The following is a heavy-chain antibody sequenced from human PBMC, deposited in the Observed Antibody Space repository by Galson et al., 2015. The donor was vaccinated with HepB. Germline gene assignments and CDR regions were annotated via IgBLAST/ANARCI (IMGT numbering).Heavy chain of an antibody. CDR1: GLTFYSYT. CDR3: VRAAYSGTWYAPGDY. Sequence: SLRLSCAASGLTFYSYTMNWVRQAPGKGLEWLASISGGSSYIYYRDSMKGRFTISRDNAKNSLYLQMTSLRAEDTAVYYCVRAAYSGTWYAPGDYWGQGTLVTVSS. CDR2: ISGGSSYI. V-gene: IGHV3-21*01. D-gene: IGHD6-13*01. J-gene: IGHJ4*02.